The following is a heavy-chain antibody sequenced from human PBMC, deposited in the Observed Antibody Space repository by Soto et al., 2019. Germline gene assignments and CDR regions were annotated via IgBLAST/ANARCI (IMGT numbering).Heavy chain of an antibody. CDR2: ISYDGSNK. V-gene: IGHV3-30*18. CDR1: GFTFRTYG. D-gene: IGHD2-15*01. J-gene: IGHJ4*02. CDR3: AKDQDILVVVAATFLDY. Sequence: PGGSWGLSWGASGFTFRTYGKLWFRQPPGKGLEGVAVISYDGSNKYYADSVKGRFTISRDNSKNTLYLQMNSLRAEDTAVYYCAKDQDILVVVAATFLDYRGQGTLVTVSS.